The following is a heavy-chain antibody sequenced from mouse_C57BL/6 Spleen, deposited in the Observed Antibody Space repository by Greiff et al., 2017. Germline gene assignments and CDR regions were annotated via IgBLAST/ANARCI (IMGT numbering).Heavy chain of an antibody. V-gene: IGHV1-82*01. CDR2: IYPGDGDT. CDR3: ATRLPFDY. CDR1: GYAFSSSW. J-gene: IGHJ2*01. Sequence: VQLQQSGPELVKPGASVKISCKASGYAFSSSWMNWVKQRPGKGLEWIGRIYPGDGDTNYNGKFKGKATLTADKSSSTAYMQLSSLTSEDSAVYFCATRLPFDYWGQGTTLTVSS.